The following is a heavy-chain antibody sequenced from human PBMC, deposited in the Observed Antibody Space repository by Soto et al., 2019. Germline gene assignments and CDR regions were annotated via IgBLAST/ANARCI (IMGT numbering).Heavy chain of an antibody. CDR1: GGSISSGGYS. D-gene: IGHD6-13*01. CDR3: ARHTEHYVSSWYGLEN. J-gene: IGHJ4*02. CDR2: IYHSGST. Sequence: PSETLALTCAVSGGSISSGGYSWSWIRQPPGKGLEWIGYIYHSGSTYYNPSLKSRVTIPVDRSKTQFSLKLRSVTAADTAVYYCARHTEHYVSSWYGLENWGQGIPVTVSS. V-gene: IGHV4-30-2*01.